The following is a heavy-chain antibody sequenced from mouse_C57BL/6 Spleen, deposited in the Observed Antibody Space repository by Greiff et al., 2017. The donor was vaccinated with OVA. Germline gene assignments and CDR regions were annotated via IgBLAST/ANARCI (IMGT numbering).Heavy chain of an antibody. D-gene: IGHD1-1*01. V-gene: IGHV1-82*01. CDR1: GYAFSNSW. J-gene: IGHJ4*01. CDR3: ARCYYGSNAMDY. CDR2: IYPGDGDT. Sequence: ESGPELVKPGASVKISCKASGYAFSNSWMNWVKQRPGKGLEWIGRIYPGDGDTNYNGKFKGKATLTADKSSSTAYMQLSSLTSEDSAVYFCARCYYGSNAMDYWGQGTSVTVSS.